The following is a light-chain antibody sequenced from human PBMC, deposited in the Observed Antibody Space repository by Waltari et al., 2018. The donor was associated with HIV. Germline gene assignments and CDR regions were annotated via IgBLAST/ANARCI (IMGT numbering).Light chain of an antibody. V-gene: IGLV3-1*01. J-gene: IGLJ2*01. CDR2: QDT. Sequence: SYELTQPPSVSVSPGQTATITCSGGKLGDTYVSWYQQRPGQSPVLVIYQDTGRPSGIPERLSGSNSGNTATLTISGTQAMDEADYYCQAWDSSAVVFGGGTKLTVL. CDR1: KLGDTY. CDR3: QAWDSSAVV.